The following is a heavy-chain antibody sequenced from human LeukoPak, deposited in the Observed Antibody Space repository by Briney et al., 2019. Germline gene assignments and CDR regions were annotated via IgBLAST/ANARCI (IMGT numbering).Heavy chain of an antibody. CDR1: GDSFGTFY. CDR3: ARVGDYYDSSGYPYWYFDL. CDR2: IYITGST. Sequence: SETLSLTCTVSGDSFGTFYWSWIRQPAGKGLEWIGHIYITGSTNYNPSLKSRVTISVDTSKNQFSLKLSSVTAADTAVYYCARVGDYYDSSGYPYWYFDLWGRGTLVTVSS. V-gene: IGHV4-4*07. J-gene: IGHJ2*01. D-gene: IGHD3-22*01.